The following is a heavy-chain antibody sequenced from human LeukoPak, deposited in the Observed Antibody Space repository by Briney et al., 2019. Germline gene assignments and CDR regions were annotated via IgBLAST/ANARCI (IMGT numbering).Heavy chain of an antibody. CDR2: IYYSGST. V-gene: IGHV4-59*11. CDR3: ARDAYSGFDY. Sequence: SKTLSLTCTVSGGSISSHYWSWIRQPPGKGLEWIGYIYYSGSTNYNPSLKSRVTISVDTSKNQFSLKLSSVTAADTAVYYCARDAYSGFDYWGQGTLVTVSS. J-gene: IGHJ4*02. D-gene: IGHD2-21*01. CDR1: GGSISSHY.